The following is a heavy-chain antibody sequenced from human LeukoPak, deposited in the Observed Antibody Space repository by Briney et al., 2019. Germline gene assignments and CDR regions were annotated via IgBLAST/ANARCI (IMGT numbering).Heavy chain of an antibody. J-gene: IGHJ3*02. CDR1: GYRLTSYW. Sequence: GESLKISCKGSGYRLTSYWISWVRQTPGKGLEWMGRIDPSDSYTKYSPSFQGHVTISADKSISTAYLQWSSLKASDTAMYYCTRRGYSGDAFDIWGQGTKVTVSS. CDR2: IDPSDSYT. V-gene: IGHV5-10-1*01. CDR3: TRRGYSGDAFDI. D-gene: IGHD5-12*01.